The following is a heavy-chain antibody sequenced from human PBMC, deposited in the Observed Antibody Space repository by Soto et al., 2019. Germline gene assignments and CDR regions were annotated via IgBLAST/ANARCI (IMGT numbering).Heavy chain of an antibody. J-gene: IGHJ4*02. CDR3: TRDRYGGYRRWGY. CDR1: GFPFSTYS. CDR2: VSASGLNT. D-gene: IGHD5-12*01. V-gene: IGHV3-23*01. Sequence: GGSLRLSCAASGFPFSTYSMAWVRQAPGKGLEWVSGVSASGLNTDYADPVKGRFYISRDNSKNTVSLQMNSLKTEDTAVYYCTRDRYGGYRRWGYWGQGTLVTVSS.